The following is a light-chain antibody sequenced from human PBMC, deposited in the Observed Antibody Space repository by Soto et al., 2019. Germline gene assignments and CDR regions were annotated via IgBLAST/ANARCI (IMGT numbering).Light chain of an antibody. V-gene: IGLV2-11*01. Sequence: QSALTQPRSVSGSPGQSVTISCTGTSSDVGGYNFVSWYQQYPGKAPKLIIYDVTKGPSGVPDRFSGSKSGNTASLTISGLQTDDEAHYYCATWDDSLDVHVFGTGTQLTVL. J-gene: IGLJ1*01. CDR3: ATWDDSLDVHV. CDR2: DVT. CDR1: SSDVGGYNF.